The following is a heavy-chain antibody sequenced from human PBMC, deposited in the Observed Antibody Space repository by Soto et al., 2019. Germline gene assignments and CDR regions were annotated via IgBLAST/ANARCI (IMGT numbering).Heavy chain of an antibody. CDR3: ARAGQYYDASGYAN. Sequence: QVKLVQSGTEVKKPGASIKVSCKASGYSFATSGMSWVRQAPGQGLEWMGWISAYNGNTNYDQNLQDRVTMTTDTSTNTADLEVRNLRSDDPAVYYCARAGQYYDASGYANWGQGTLVTVSS. V-gene: IGHV1-18*01. D-gene: IGHD3-22*01. CDR1: GYSFATSG. J-gene: IGHJ4*02. CDR2: ISAYNGNT.